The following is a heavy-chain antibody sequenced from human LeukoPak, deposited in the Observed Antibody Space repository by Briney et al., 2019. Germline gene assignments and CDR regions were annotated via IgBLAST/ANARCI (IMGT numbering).Heavy chain of an antibody. V-gene: IGHV3-7*03. CDR2: IKEDGTEK. J-gene: IGHJ4*02. Sequence: GGCLRLSCEASGFTFSTYWMTWVRQAPGKGLEWVANIKEDGTEKYYVDSVKGRLTISKDNTKNSLYLQMNSLRAEDTAVYYCGRNRAPSYWGQGTLVTVSS. CDR3: GRNRAPSY. CDR1: GFTFSTYW. D-gene: IGHD2/OR15-2a*01.